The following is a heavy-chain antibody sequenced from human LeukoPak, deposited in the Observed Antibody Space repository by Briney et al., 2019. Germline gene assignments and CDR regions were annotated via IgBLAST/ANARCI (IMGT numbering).Heavy chain of an antibody. CDR1: GFTFSSYS. V-gene: IGHV3-21*01. CDR2: ISSSSSYI. D-gene: IGHD1-1*01. CDR3: ARGQAVARQLSY. J-gene: IGHJ4*02. Sequence: GGSLRLSCAASGFTFSSYSMNWVRQAPGKGLEWVSSISSSSSYIYYADSVKGRFTISRDNAKNSLYLQMNSLRAEDTAVYYCARGQAVARQLSYWGQGTLVTVSS.